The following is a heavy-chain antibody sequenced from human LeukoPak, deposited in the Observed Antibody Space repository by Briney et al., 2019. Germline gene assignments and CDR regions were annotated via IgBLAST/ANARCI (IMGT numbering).Heavy chain of an antibody. CDR2: RFNSGST. J-gene: IGHJ6*03. V-gene: IGHV4-59*01. D-gene: IGHD3-3*01. CDR3: AGGRQSTIFGVVIIVDYYMDV. Sequence: SETLSLTCTVSGGSISSYYWSWIRQPPGKGLEWIGYRFNSGSTNYNPSLKSRVTISVDTSKNQFSLKLSSVTAADTAVYYCAGGRQSTIFGVVIIVDYYMDVWGKGTTVTVSS. CDR1: GGSISSYY.